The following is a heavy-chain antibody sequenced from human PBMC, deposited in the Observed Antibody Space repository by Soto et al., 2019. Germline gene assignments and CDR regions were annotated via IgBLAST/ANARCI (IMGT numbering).Heavy chain of an antibody. J-gene: IGHJ6*02. V-gene: IGHV3-30*18. CDR1: GFTFSSYG. CDR2: ISYDGSNK. CDR3: EKDRANWGCNAGMDV. Sequence: GGSLRLSCAASGFTFSSYGMHWVRQAPGKGLEWVAVISYDGSNKYYADSVKGRFTISRDNSKNTLYLQMNSLRAEDTAVYYCEKDRANWGCNAGMDVWGQGTTVTVSS. D-gene: IGHD7-27*01.